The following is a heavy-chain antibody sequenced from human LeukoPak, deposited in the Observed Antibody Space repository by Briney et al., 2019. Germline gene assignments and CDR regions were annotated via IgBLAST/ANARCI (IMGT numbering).Heavy chain of an antibody. J-gene: IGHJ6*02. V-gene: IGHV3-30-3*01. CDR3: ATDMGAAAGTSYYGMDV. Sequence: GGSLRLSCAASGFTFSSYAMHWVRQAPGKGLEWVAVISYDGSNKYYADSVKGRFTISRDNSKNTLYLQMNSLRAEDTAVYYCATDMGAAAGTSYYGMDVWGQGTTVTVSS. D-gene: IGHD6-13*01. CDR2: ISYDGSNK. CDR1: GFTFSSYA.